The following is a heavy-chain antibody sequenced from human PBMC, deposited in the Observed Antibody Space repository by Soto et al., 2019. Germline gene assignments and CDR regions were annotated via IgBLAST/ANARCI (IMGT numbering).Heavy chain of an antibody. J-gene: IGHJ6*02. CDR3: ARDRILQFPYYYYGMDV. CDR2: ISSSSSYI. D-gene: IGHD4-4*01. V-gene: IGHV3-21*01. CDR1: GFTFSSYS. Sequence: EVQLVESGGGLVKPGGSLRLSCAASGFTFSSYSMNWVRQAPGKGLEWVSSISSSSSYIYYADSVKGRFTISRDNAKNSLYLQMNSLRAEDTAVYYCARDRILQFPYYYYGMDVWGQGTTVTVSS.